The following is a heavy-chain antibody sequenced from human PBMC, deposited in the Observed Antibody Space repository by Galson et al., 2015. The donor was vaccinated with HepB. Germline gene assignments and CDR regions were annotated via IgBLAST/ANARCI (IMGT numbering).Heavy chain of an antibody. CDR3: ARDPRELLRSLDYFDY. J-gene: IGHJ4*02. D-gene: IGHD1-26*01. CDR1: GFTFSSYA. CDR2: ISYDGSNK. Sequence: SLRLSCAASGFTFSSYAMHWVRQAPGKGLEWEAVISYDGSNKYYADSVKGRFTISRDNSKNTLYLQMNSLRAEDTAVYYCARDPRELLRSLDYFDYWGQGTLVTVSS. V-gene: IGHV3-30-3*01.